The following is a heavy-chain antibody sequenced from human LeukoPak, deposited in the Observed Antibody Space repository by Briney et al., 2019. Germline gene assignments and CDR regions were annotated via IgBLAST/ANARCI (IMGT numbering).Heavy chain of an antibody. CDR2: ISPNSGGT. V-gene: IGHV1-2*06. J-gene: IGHJ4*02. CDR3: ARDQGALTYLLGANDF. Sequence: ASVKVSCKASGYIFSDYSMHWVRQSPGQGLEWMGRISPNSGGTNYAQTFQGRVTMTRDTSISTAYMELSRLRSDDPAFYYCARDQGALTYLLGANDFWGQGTLVTVSS. D-gene: IGHD4/OR15-4a*01. CDR1: GYIFSDYS.